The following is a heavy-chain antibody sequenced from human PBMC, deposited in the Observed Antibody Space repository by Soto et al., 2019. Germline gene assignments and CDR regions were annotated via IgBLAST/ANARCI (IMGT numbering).Heavy chain of an antibody. V-gene: IGHV1-69*13. CDR2: IIPIFGTA. CDR1: GGTFSSYA. CDR3: ARKATESERMDL. Sequence: ASVKVSCKASGGTFSSYAISWVRQAPGQGFEWMGGIIPIFGTANYAQKFQGRVTITADESTSTAYMELSSLRSEDTAVYYCARKATESERMDLWGQGTTVTVSS. J-gene: IGHJ6*02. D-gene: IGHD1-26*01.